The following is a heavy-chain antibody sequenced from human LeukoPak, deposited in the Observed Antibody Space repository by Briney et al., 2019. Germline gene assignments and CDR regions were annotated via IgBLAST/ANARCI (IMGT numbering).Heavy chain of an antibody. CDR1: GGSIRGFSYY. V-gene: IGHV4-39*07. CDR2: VYYSGSA. D-gene: IGHD6-13*01. J-gene: IGHJ4*02. Sequence: SETLSLTCTVSGGSIRGFSYYWGWIRQPPGKGLQWIGSVYYSGSAYYSPPLKSRVTILVDRSKNQFSLNLSSLAATDTAVYSWARTAAAGGDPFDFWGQGILVTVSS. CDR3: ARTAAAGGDPFDF.